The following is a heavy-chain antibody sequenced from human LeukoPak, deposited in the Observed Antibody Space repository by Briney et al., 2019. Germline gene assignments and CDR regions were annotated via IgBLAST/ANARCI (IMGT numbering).Heavy chain of an antibody. Sequence: PGGSLRLSCAASGFTFSDQYMTWIRQAPGKGQEWVAQISSRSNDINYADSVKGRFTISRDNAKNSVYLQMNSLRVEDTAVYYCTKGGYNTSWYWFFWGQGTLVIVSS. CDR1: GFTFSDQY. CDR2: ISSRSNDI. CDR3: TKGGYNTSWYWFF. D-gene: IGHD2-8*02. J-gene: IGHJ4*02. V-gene: IGHV3-11*06.